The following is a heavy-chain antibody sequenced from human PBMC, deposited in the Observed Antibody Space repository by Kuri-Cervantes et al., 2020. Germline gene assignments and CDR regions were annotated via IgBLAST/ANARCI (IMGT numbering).Heavy chain of an antibody. D-gene: IGHD3-16*01. Sequence: SETLSLTCTVSGGSISSYYWSWIRQPPGKGLEWIGNIYYSGSTHYNPSLKSRVTISVDTSKNQFSLKLSSVTAADKAVYYCARLHYDLPVDYWGQGTLVTVSS. V-gene: IGHV4-59*08. CDR1: GGSISSYY. J-gene: IGHJ4*02. CDR3: ARLHYDLPVDY. CDR2: IYYSGST.